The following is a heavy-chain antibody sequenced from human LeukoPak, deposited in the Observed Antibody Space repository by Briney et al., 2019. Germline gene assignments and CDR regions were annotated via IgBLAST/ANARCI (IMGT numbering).Heavy chain of an antibody. CDR3: ARGYGDGYNPNFDY. CDR2: MNPNSGNT. J-gene: IGHJ4*02. D-gene: IGHD5-24*01. Sequence: ASVKVSCKASGGTFSSYAISWVRQATGQGLEWMGWMNPNSGNTGYAQKFQGRVTMTRNTSISTAYMELSSLRSEDTAVYYCARGYGDGYNPNFDYWGQGTLVAVSS. CDR1: GGTFSSYA. V-gene: IGHV1-8*02.